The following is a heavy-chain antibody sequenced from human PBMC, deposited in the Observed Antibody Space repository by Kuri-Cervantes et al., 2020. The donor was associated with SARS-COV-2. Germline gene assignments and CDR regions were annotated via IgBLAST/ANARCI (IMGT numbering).Heavy chain of an antibody. Sequence: SVKVSCKASGGTFSSYAISWVRQAPGQGREWMGRIIPIFGTANYAQKFQGRVTITADESTSTAYMELSSLRSEDTAVYYCAGRLRFSHSDAFDIWGQGTMVTVSS. V-gene: IGHV1-69*13. CDR2: IIPIFGTA. CDR1: GGTFSSYA. J-gene: IGHJ3*02. D-gene: IGHD3-3*01. CDR3: AGRLRFSHSDAFDI.